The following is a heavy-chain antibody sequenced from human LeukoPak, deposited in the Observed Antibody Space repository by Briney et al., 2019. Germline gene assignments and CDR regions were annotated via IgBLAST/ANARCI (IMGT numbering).Heavy chain of an antibody. Sequence: PGGSLRLSCGASGFTFTSHWMSWVRQAPGKGLEWVANIMEDGSEKKYVDSVKGRFTISRDNAKNSLFLQMNSLRDEDTAVYYCTRGGAARPDYWGQGTLVTVSS. V-gene: IGHV3-7*01. D-gene: IGHD6-6*01. CDR1: GFTFTSHW. CDR2: IMEDGSEK. CDR3: TRGGAARPDY. J-gene: IGHJ4*02.